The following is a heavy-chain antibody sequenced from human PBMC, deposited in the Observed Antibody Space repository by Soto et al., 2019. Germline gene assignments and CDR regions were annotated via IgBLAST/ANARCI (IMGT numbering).Heavy chain of an antibody. CDR2: IYYSGST. CDR1: GGSISSYY. V-gene: IGHV4-59*01. Sequence: SETLSLTCTVSGGSISSYYWSWIRQPPGKGLEWIGYIYYSGSTNYNPSLKSRVTISVDTSKNQFSLKLSSVTAADTAVYYCARGAYVWGSYRPRGTSVWFDPWGQGTLVTVSS. J-gene: IGHJ5*02. D-gene: IGHD3-16*02. CDR3: ARGAYVWGSYRPRGTSVWFDP.